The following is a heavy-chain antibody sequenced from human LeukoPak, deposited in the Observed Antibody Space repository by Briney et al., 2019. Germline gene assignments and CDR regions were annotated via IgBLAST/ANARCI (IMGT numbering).Heavy chain of an antibody. V-gene: IGHV3-66*01. CDR1: GFTVSSNY. Sequence: TGGSLRLSCAASGFTVSSNYMSWVRQAPGKGLEWVSVIYSGGSTYYADSVKGRFTISRDNSKNTLYLQMNSLRAEDAAVYYCAREVIAVAGTSTDYWGQGTLVTVSS. CDR3: AREVIAVAGTSTDY. D-gene: IGHD6-19*01. J-gene: IGHJ4*02. CDR2: IYSGGST.